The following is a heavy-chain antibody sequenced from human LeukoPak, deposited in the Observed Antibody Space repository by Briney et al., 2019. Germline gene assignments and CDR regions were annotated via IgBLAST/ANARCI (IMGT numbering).Heavy chain of an antibody. D-gene: IGHD3-9*01. CDR2: IYYSGSS. CDR3: ARVPPDYNILSGYYRTWFDP. V-gene: IGHV4-39*07. CDR1: GGSMSSGTYY. J-gene: IGHJ5*02. Sequence: SETLSLTCSVSGGSMSSGTYYWGWIRQPPGKGLELIGSIYYSGSSYYNPSLRSRVTISIDTSKNQFSLKLNSVTAADTAVYYCARVPPDYNILSGYYRTWFDPWGQGTLITVSS.